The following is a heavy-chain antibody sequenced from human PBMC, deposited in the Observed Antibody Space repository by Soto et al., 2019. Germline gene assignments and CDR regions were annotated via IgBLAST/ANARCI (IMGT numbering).Heavy chain of an antibody. J-gene: IGHJ4*02. D-gene: IGHD3-9*01. CDR2: ISSYGADT. Sequence: GGSLRLSCSASGFTFNSYAMHWVRQAPGKGLEFVSAISSYGADTYYADSVKGRFAISRDNSKNTPSLRMSSLRAEDTALYYRVKEGYIPNDWYGPFDYWSQGALVTVSS. CDR3: VKEGYIPNDWYGPFDY. CDR1: GFTFNSYA. V-gene: IGHV3-64D*06.